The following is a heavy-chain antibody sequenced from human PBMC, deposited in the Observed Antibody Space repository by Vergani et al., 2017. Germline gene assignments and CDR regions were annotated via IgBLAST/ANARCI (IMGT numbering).Heavy chain of an antibody. CDR2: ISATGDENT. CDR1: GLPVSGFAFNTYA. J-gene: IGHJ4*02. D-gene: IGHD4/OR15-4a*01. V-gene: IGHV3-23*04. Sequence: RLVQSGGGLAHPGRSLRLSCAASGLPVSGFAFNTYAMIWVRQAPGKVLEWVSGISATGDENTHYADSVRGRFTISRYKFKITLFRQMNGLTSEDTAIYYFAQGANSVPQLPDYWGQGALVAVSS. CDR3: AQGANSVPQLPDY.